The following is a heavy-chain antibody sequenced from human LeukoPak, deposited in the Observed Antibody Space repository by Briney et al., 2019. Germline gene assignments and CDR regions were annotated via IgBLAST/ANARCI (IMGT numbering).Heavy chain of an antibody. Sequence: ASETLSLTCTVSGGSINNYYWSWLRQPAGKGLEWIGRIYTRGSTNYNPSLKSRVTMSVDTSKNQFSLKLSSVTAADTAVYYCARGLYCSADICSGGDAFDIWGQGTMVSVSS. CDR2: IYTRGST. CDR3: ARGLYCSADICSGGDAFDI. D-gene: IGHD2-15*01. J-gene: IGHJ3*02. V-gene: IGHV4-4*07. CDR1: GGSINNYY.